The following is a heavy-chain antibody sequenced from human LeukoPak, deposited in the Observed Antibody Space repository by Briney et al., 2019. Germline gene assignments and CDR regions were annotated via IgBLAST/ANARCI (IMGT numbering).Heavy chain of an antibody. D-gene: IGHD6-13*01. CDR3: ARSSSSGLLFDY. V-gene: IGHV3-21*01. CDR2: ISSSSSYI. Sequence: GGSLRLTCATSGFTFSSYSMNWVRQAPGKGLEWVSSISSSSSYIYYADSVKGRFTISRDNAKNSLYLQMNGLRAEDTAVYYCARSSSSGLLFDYWGQGTLVTVSS. CDR1: GFTFSSYS. J-gene: IGHJ4*02.